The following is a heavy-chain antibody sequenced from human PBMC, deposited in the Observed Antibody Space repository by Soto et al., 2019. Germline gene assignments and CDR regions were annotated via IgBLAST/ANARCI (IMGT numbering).Heavy chain of an antibody. CDR2: INHSGST. CDR1: GGSFSGYY. J-gene: IGHJ6*02. CDR3: ARGFVLSSYGSRANFYYYSGMDV. Sequence: ASETLSLTCAVYGGSFSGYYWSWIRQPPGKGLEWIGEINHSGSTNYNPSLKSRVTISVDTSKNQFSLKLSSVTAADTAVYYCARGFVLSSYGSRANFYYYSGMDVWGQVTTVTVS. D-gene: IGHD5-18*01. V-gene: IGHV4-34*01.